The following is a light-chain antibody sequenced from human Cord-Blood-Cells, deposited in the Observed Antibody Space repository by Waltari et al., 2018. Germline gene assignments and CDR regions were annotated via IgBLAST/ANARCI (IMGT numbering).Light chain of an antibody. Sequence: QSALTQPASVSGSLGQSITISCTGTNSDVGSYNLVSWYQQHPGKAPKLMIYEGSKRPSGVSNRFSGSKSGNTASLTISGLQAEDEADYYCCSYAGSSTYVVFGGGTKLTVL. CDR1: NSDVGSYNL. CDR2: EGS. V-gene: IGLV2-23*01. J-gene: IGLJ2*01. CDR3: CSYAGSSTYVV.